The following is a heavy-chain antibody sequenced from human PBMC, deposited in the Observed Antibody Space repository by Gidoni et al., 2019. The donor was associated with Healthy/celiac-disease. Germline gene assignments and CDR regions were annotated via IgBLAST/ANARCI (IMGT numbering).Heavy chain of an antibody. CDR2: IYHSGST. V-gene: IGHV4-4*02. D-gene: IGHD2-8*01. CDR3: ARQSRYCTNGVCTYGMDV. Sequence: QVQLQESGPGLVKPSGTLSLTCAVSGGSISSSNWWGWVRQPPGKGLEWVGEIYHSGSTNYSPSLKSRVTISVDKSKNQFSLKLSSVTAADTAVYYCARQSRYCTNGVCTYGMDVWGQGTTVTVSS. CDR1: GGSISSSNW. J-gene: IGHJ6*02.